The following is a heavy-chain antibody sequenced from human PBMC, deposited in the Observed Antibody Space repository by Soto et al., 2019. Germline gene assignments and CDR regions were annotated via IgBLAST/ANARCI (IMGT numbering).Heavy chain of an antibody. CDR1: GYSFNVYT. CDR3: AREDGSGRFYRGHLDS. Sequence: QVQLVQSGGEVKRPGASVKVSCKASGYSFNVYTLQWVRQAPGQRLEWIGWIIAGSGVTLYSQKFQGRLTITRDTFASTVYMDLSSLTSEDTAVYYCAREDGSGRFYRGHLDSWGQGTLVPVSS. V-gene: IGHV1-3*01. D-gene: IGHD3-10*01. CDR2: IIAGSGVT. J-gene: IGHJ4*02.